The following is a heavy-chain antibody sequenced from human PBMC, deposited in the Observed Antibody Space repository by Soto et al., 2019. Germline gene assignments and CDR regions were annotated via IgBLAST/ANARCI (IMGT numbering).Heavy chain of an antibody. CDR1: GGFISSGGYY. CDR3: ARVLFVVVTAIWFDP. V-gene: IGHV4-31*03. Sequence: SETLSLTCTVSGGFISSGGYYWSWIRQHPGKGLEWIGYIYYSGSTYYNPSLKSRVTISVDTSKNQFSLKLSSVTAADTAVYYCARVLFVVVTAIWFDPWGQGTLVTVSS. J-gene: IGHJ5*02. D-gene: IGHD2-21*02. CDR2: IYYSGST.